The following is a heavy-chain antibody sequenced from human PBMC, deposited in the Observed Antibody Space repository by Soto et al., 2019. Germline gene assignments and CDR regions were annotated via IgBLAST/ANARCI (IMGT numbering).Heavy chain of an antibody. Sequence: DVQLVESGGGLIQPGESLRLSCAAFGLTVSGTKYVAWVRQAPGKGLEWVSALYNVFGSFYADSVKGRFTTSSDRSKSTVYLQMNDLRPDDTAVYYCASWHEREHAYDVWGQGTTVIVSS. CDR1: GLTVSGTKY. J-gene: IGHJ3*01. CDR3: ASWHEREHAYDV. CDR2: LYNVFGS. D-gene: IGHD1-1*01. V-gene: IGHV3-53*01.